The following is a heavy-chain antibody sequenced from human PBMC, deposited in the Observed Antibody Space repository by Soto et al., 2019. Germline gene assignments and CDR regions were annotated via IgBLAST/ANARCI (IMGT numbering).Heavy chain of an antibody. V-gene: IGHV3-74*02. Sequence: EVQLVESGGGLVQPGGSLRLSCAASGFTFSNYWMYWVRQAPGKGLEWVSRINSDGSVSSYADSVKGRLAISRENVKKYLYLQMDSLRAEDTAVYYCARGDCVGGTCYSLAGSFYYYMDVWGKGTTVTVFS. D-gene: IGHD2-15*01. J-gene: IGHJ6*03. CDR3: ARGDCVGGTCYSLAGSFYYYMDV. CDR2: INSDGSVS. CDR1: GFTFSNYW.